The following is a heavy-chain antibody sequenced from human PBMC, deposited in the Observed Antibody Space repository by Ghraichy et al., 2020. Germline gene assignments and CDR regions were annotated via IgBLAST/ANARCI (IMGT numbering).Heavy chain of an antibody. D-gene: IGHD3-22*01. CDR3: AKDPTMIVVVLLDY. Sequence: GESLNISCAASGFTFSSYAMSWVRQAPGKGLEWVSAISGSGGSTYYADSVKGRFTISRDNSKNTLYLQMNSLRAEGTAVYYCAKDPTMIVVVLLDYWGQGTLLSGSA. V-gene: IGHV3-23*01. J-gene: IGHJ4*02. CDR1: GFTFSSYA. CDR2: ISGSGGST.